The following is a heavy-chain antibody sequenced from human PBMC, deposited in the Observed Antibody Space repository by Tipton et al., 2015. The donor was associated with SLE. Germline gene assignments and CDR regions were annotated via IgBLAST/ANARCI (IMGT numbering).Heavy chain of an antibody. Sequence: TLSLTCAVYGGSFSGYYWSWIRQPPGKGLEWIGEINHSGSTNYNPSLKSRVTISVDTSKDQFSLKLSSVTAADTAVYYCARGRSTSLPMGVWGKGTTVTVSS. D-gene: IGHD2-2*01. CDR3: ARGRSTSLPMGV. CDR2: INHSGST. V-gene: IGHV4-34*01. J-gene: IGHJ6*03. CDR1: GGSFSGYY.